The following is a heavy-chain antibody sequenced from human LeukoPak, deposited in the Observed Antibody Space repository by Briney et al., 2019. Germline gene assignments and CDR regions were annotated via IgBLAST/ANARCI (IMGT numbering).Heavy chain of an antibody. CDR1: GFTVSSNY. J-gene: IGHJ4*02. CDR3: ASTPMPYYFDY. V-gene: IGHV3-53*01. CDR2: IYSGGST. D-gene: IGHD2-2*01. Sequence: GGSLRLSCAASGFTVSSNYMSWVRQVPGKGLEWVSVIYSGGSTYYADSVKGRFTISRDNSKNTLYLQMNSLRAEDTAVYYCASTPMPYYFDYWGQGTLVTVSS.